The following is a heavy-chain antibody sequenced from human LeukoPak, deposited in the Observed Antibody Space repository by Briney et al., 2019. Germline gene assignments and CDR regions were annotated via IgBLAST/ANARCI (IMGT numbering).Heavy chain of an antibody. CDR2: IIPIFGTA. V-gene: IGHV1-69*05. J-gene: IGHJ4*02. CDR3: ARDGSSGYFDY. D-gene: IGHD3-22*01. Sequence: EAAVKLSFTASAGTFSSYTISWVRQAPGQGIGWMGGIIPIFGTANYAQKFQDRVTITTDESTSTAYMELSSLRSEDTAVYYCARDGSSGYFDYWGQGTLVTVSS. CDR1: AGTFSSYT.